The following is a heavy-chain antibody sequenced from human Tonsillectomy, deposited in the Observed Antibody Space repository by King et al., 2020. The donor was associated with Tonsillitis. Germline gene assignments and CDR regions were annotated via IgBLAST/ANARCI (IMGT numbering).Heavy chain of an antibody. CDR1: GFTFRSYA. V-gene: IGHV3-30*02. D-gene: IGHD6-19*01. Sequence: VQLVESGGGVVQPGGSVRLSCAASGFTFRSYAMHWVRQAPGKGLEWVAFIRFDGTNKYYADSVKGRFTISRDTSKNTLYLQMNSLRHEDTAVYYCAKDGSSGWDPMNYFDYWGQGTLVTVSS. CDR3: AKDGSSGWDPMNYFDY. CDR2: IRFDGTNK. J-gene: IGHJ4*02.